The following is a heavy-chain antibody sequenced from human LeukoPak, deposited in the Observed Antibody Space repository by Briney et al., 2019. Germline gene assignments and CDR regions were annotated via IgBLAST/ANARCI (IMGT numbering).Heavy chain of an antibody. D-gene: IGHD6-13*01. V-gene: IGHV4-34*01. Sequence: SETLSLTCAVYGGSFSGYYWSWIRQPPGKGLEWIGEINHSGSTNYNPSLKSRVTISVDTSKNQFSLKLSSVTAADTAVYYCARGLWYSSSWYNWGQGTLVTVSS. CDR1: GGSFSGYY. J-gene: IGHJ4*02. CDR3: ARGLWYSSSWYN. CDR2: INHSGST.